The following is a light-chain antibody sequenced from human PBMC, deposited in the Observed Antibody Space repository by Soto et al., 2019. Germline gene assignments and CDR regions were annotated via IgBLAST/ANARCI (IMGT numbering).Light chain of an antibody. CDR3: AAWNGSLNGWV. CDR2: SNN. J-gene: IGLJ3*02. CDR1: SSNIGSHT. Sequence: QPVLTQPPSASGTPGQRVTISCSGSSSNIGSHTVNWYQQLPGTAPKLLIHSNNQRPSGVPDRFSGSKSGTSASLAISGLQSEDEADYYCAAWNGSLNGWVFGGGTKLTVL. V-gene: IGLV1-44*01.